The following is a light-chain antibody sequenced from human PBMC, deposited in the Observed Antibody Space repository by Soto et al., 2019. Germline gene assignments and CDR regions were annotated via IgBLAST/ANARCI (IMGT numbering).Light chain of an antibody. CDR1: HSLLYRINDKSY. CDR2: GAT. CDR3: HQIFGTPYT. Sequence: DIELTQSPEYLAVSLGERATITCKSSHSLLYRINDKSYLGWSQQKPGQPPKLLISGATTRESGVPDRFSARGSGTDFTLIISSLQAEDVAIYYCHQIFGTPYTFGQGTKLEIK. J-gene: IGKJ2*01. V-gene: IGKV4-1*01.